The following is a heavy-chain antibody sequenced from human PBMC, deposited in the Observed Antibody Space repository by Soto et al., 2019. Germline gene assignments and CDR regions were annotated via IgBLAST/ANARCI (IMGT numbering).Heavy chain of an antibody. CDR3: ASYGDSSSWYNWFDP. Sequence: QVQLVESGGGVVQPGRSLRLSCAASGFTFSSYGMHWVRQAPGKGLEWVAVISYDGSNKYYADSVKGRFTISRDNSKNTLYLQMNSLRAEDTAVYYCASYGDSSSWYNWFDPWGQGTLVTVSS. D-gene: IGHD6-13*01. CDR1: GFTFSSYG. J-gene: IGHJ5*02. CDR2: ISYDGSNK. V-gene: IGHV3-30*03.